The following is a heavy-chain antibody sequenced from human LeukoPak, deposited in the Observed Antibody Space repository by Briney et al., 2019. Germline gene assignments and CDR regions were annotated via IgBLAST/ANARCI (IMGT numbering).Heavy chain of an antibody. CDR3: ARDKYSSPRDYYYYMDV. D-gene: IGHD6-6*01. J-gene: IGHJ6*03. Sequence: PSETLSLTCTVSGGSISSSSYYWSWIRQPPGKGLEWIGEINHSGSTNYNPSLKSRVTISVDTSKNQFSLKLSSVTAADTAVYYCARDKYSSPRDYYYYMDVWGKGTTVTVSS. CDR1: GGSISSSSYY. CDR2: INHSGST. V-gene: IGHV4-39*07.